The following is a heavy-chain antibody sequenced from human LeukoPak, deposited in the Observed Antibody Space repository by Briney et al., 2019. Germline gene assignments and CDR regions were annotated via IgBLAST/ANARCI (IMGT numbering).Heavy chain of an antibody. Sequence: GGSLRLSCAASGFTFSSYSMNWVRQAPGKGLEWVSYISSSSSTIYYADSVKGRFTISRDNSKNTLYLQMNSLRAEDTAVYYCAKVPIMTTVTFYYYYMDVWGKGTTVTVSS. CDR3: AKVPIMTTVTFYYYYMDV. CDR1: GFTFSSYS. CDR2: ISSSSSTI. D-gene: IGHD4-17*01. J-gene: IGHJ6*03. V-gene: IGHV3-48*01.